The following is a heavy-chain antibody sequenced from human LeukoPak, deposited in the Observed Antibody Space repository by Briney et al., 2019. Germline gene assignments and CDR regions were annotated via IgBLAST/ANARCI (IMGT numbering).Heavy chain of an antibody. J-gene: IGHJ4*02. CDR1: GFTFSRYA. D-gene: IGHD2-15*01. CDR2: ISGSGDST. V-gene: IGHV3-23*01. Sequence: PGGSLRLSCAASGFTFSRYAMSWVRQAPGKGLEWVSAISGSGDSTYYADSVKGRFTISRDNSKNSLYLQLNSLRAEDTAVYYCAREEVYCSGGSCYGTILDYWGQGTLVTVSS. CDR3: AREEVYCSGGSCYGTILDY.